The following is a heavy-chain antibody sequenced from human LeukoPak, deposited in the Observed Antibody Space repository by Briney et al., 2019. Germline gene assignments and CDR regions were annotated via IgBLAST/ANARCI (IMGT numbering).Heavy chain of an antibody. V-gene: IGHV1-46*01. CDR3: ARAANTMEGFGDPNAGYYFDY. Sequence: ASVKVSCKASGYTFTSYYMHWVRQAPGQGLEWMGIINPSGGSTSYAQKFQGRVTMTRDTSTSTVYMELSSLRSEDTAVYYCARAANTMEGFGDPNAGYYFDYWGQGTLVTVSS. J-gene: IGHJ4*02. D-gene: IGHD3-10*01. CDR1: GYTFTSYY. CDR2: INPSGGST.